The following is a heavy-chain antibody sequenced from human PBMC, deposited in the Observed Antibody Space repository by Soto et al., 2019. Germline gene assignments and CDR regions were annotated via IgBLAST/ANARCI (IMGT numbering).Heavy chain of an antibody. J-gene: IGHJ4*02. CDR3: ARLDSSGYYLLYY. D-gene: IGHD3-22*01. Sequence: PGGSLRLSCAASGFTFSSYAMSWVRQAPGKGLEWMGIIYPGDSDTRYSPSFQGQVTISADKSISTAYLQWSSLKASDTAMYYCARLDSSGYYLLYYWGQGTLVTVSS. CDR1: GFTFSSYA. V-gene: IGHV5-51*01. CDR2: IYPGDSDT.